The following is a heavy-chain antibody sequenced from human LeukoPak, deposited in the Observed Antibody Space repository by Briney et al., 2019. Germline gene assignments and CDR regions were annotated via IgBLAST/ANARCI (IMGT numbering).Heavy chain of an antibody. CDR2: IFSGGST. CDR3: ARGYVQGN. CDR1: GFTFSSYE. J-gene: IGHJ4*02. V-gene: IGHV3-66*01. Sequence: PGGSLRLSCAASGFTFSSYEMNWVRQAPGKGLEWVSVIFSGGSTYYADSVKGRFTISRDNSKNTLYLQMNSLRAEDTAVYYCARGYVQGNWGQGTLVTVSS. D-gene: IGHD3-10*02.